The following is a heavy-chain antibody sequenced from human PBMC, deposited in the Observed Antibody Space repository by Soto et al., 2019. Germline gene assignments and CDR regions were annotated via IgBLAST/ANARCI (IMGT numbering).Heavy chain of an antibody. J-gene: IGHJ4*02. CDR3: AKDLRLSTTAHFDY. V-gene: IGHV1-18*01. Sequence: ASVKVSCKASGYTFTSYGISWVRQAPGQGLEWMGWISAYNGNTNYADSVKGRFTISRDNSKNTLYLQMNSLRAEDTAVYYCAKDLRLSTTAHFDYWGQGTLVTVSS. D-gene: IGHD2-21*02. CDR1: GYTFTSYG. CDR2: ISAYNGNT.